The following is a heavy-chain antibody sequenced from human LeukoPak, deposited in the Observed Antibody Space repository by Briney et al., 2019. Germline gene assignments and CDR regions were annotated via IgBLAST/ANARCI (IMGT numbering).Heavy chain of an antibody. V-gene: IGHV3-30-3*01. Sequence: GRSLRLSCAAPGLTFSRYAMHWVRQAPGKGLEWVSVISKDGNSVRYADSVRGRSIISRDNYKNTLYLQMDSLTVDDTAIYYCARNDYGEYYFDYWGLGTLVTVSS. CDR1: GLTFSRYA. J-gene: IGHJ4*02. D-gene: IGHD4/OR15-4a*01. CDR3: ARNDYGEYYFDY. CDR2: ISKDGNSV.